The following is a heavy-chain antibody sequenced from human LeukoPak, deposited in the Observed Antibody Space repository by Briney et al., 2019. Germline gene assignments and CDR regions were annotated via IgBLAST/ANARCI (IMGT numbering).Heavy chain of an antibody. J-gene: IGHJ4*02. D-gene: IGHD3-10*01. Sequence: SGGSLRLFCAASGFTFSSYWMHWVRQAPGKGLGWVSRINSDWSSTNYADSVKCRFNISRDNAKNTLYLQMNSLRAEDTAVYYCARDEGAGSTVRGFDYWGQGTLVTVSS. V-gene: IGHV3-74*01. CDR3: ARDEGAGSTVRGFDY. CDR2: INSDWSST. CDR1: GFTFSSYW.